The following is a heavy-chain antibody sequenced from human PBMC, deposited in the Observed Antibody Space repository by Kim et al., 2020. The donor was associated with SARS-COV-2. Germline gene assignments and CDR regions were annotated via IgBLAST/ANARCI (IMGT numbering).Heavy chain of an antibody. V-gene: IGHV3-33*06. CDR3: AKEGYGRSYYWYFDL. Sequence: GSLRLSCAASGFTFSSYGMHWVRQAPGKGLEWVAVIWYDGRNKYYADSVKGRFTISRDNSKNTLDPQMNSLSAEDTAVYYCAKEGYGRSYYWYFDLWGR. CDR1: GFTFSSYG. D-gene: IGHD1-26*01. CDR2: IWYDGRNK. J-gene: IGHJ2*01.